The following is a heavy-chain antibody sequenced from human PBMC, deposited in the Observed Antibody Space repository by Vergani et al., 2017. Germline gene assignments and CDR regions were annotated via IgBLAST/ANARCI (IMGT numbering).Heavy chain of an antibody. CDR1: GFTFSSYG. CDR3: AMGGDLNY. Sequence: QVQLVESGGGVVQPGGSLRLSCAASGFTFSSYGMHWFRKAHGKGLEWVAFIRYDGSNKYYADSVKGRFTISRDNSKNTLYLQMNSLRAEDTAVYYCAMGGDLNYWGQGTLVTVSS. D-gene: IGHD4-17*01. CDR2: IRYDGSNK. J-gene: IGHJ4*02. V-gene: IGHV3-30*02.